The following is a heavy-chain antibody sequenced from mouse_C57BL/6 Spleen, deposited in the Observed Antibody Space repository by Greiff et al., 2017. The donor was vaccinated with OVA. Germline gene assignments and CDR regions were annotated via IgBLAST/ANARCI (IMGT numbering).Heavy chain of an antibody. Sequence: VQLQESGPELVKPGASVKISCKASGYAFSSSWMNWVKQRPGKGLEWIGRIYPGDGDTNYNGKFKGKATLTADKSSSTAYMQLSSLTSEDSAVYFCARGGTTVTSYYFDYWGQGTTLTVSS. J-gene: IGHJ2*01. V-gene: IGHV1-82*01. D-gene: IGHD2-1*01. CDR2: IYPGDGDT. CDR3: ARGGTTVTSYYFDY. CDR1: GYAFSSSW.